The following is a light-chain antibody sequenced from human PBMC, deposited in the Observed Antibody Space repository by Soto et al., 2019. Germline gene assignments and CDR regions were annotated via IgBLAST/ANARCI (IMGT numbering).Light chain of an antibody. CDR3: SSYAGSNNVV. Sequence: QSALTQPPSASGSPGQSVTISCTGTSSDVGGYNYVSWYQQHPGKAPKLMIYEVSKRPSGVPDRFSGSKSGNTASLTVSGLQAEDEADYYCSSYAGSNNVVFGGGTNHRP. J-gene: IGLJ2*01. CDR1: SSDVGGYNY. CDR2: EVS. V-gene: IGLV2-8*01.